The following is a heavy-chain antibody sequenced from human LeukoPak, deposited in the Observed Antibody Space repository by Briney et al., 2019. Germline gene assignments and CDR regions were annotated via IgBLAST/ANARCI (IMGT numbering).Heavy chain of an antibody. Sequence: PGGSLRLSCAASGFTFDDYAMHWVRQAPGKGLEWVGRIKSKTDGGTTDYAAPVKGRFTISRDDSKNTLYLQMNGLKTEDTAVYYCTTAPGYSSSWNDYWGQGTLVTVSS. CDR3: TTAPGYSSSWNDY. CDR1: GFTFDDYA. D-gene: IGHD6-13*01. CDR2: IKSKTDGGTT. J-gene: IGHJ4*02. V-gene: IGHV3-15*01.